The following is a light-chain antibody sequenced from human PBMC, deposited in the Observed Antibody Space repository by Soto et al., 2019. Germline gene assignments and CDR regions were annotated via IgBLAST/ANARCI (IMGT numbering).Light chain of an antibody. V-gene: IGLV1-40*01. CDR1: SSNIGAGYD. Sequence: QAVVTQPPSVSGAPGQGVTISCTGSSSNIGAGYDVHWYQQLPGTAPKLLIYGNSNRPSGVPDRFSGSKSGTSASLAITGLQAEDEADYYCQSYDSSLSALFGTGTKVTVL. CDR3: QSYDSSLSAL. J-gene: IGLJ1*01. CDR2: GNS.